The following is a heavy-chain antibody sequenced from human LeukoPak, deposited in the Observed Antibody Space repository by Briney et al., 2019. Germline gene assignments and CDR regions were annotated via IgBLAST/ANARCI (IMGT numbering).Heavy chain of an antibody. CDR1: GFTFSSYA. CDR2: LSGSGGST. J-gene: IGHJ4*02. V-gene: IGHV3-23*01. CDR3: ARVRITMVRGVTRYYFDY. D-gene: IGHD3-10*01. Sequence: PGGSLRLSCAASGFTFSSYAMSWVRQAPGKGLEWVSTLSGSGGSTYYADSVKGRFTISRDNAKNSLYLQMNSLRAEDTAVYYCARVRITMVRGVTRYYFDYWGQGTLVTVSS.